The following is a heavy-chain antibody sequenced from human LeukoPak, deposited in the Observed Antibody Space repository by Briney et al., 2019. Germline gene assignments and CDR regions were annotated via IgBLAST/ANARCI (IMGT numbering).Heavy chain of an antibody. CDR2: ISYDGSNK. CDR3: AKDSLRYCSSTSCYTQIDY. Sequence: GGSLRLSCAASGFTFSSYGMHWVRQAPGKGLEWVAVISYDGSNKYYADSVKGRFTISRDNSKNTLYLQTNSLRAEDTAVYYCAKDSLRYCSSTSCYTQIDYWGQGTLVTVSS. J-gene: IGHJ4*02. V-gene: IGHV3-30*18. CDR1: GFTFSSYG. D-gene: IGHD2-2*02.